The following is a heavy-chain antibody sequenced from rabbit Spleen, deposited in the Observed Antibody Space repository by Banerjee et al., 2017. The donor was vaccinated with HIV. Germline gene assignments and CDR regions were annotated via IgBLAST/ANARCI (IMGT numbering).Heavy chain of an antibody. V-gene: IGHV1S43*01. CDR3: ARGDVYGNHGYDL. CDR1: GFSFSSTYW. CDR2: IYFTGDMT. J-gene: IGHJ4*01. D-gene: IGHD6-1*01. Sequence: QEQLEESGGGLVKPGGTLTLTCTASGFSFSSTYWICWVRQAPGKGLEWVACIYFTGDMTWYASWVNGRFTISSSTSLNTLTLRMTSLTAADTATYFCARGDVYGNHGYDLWGPGTLVTVS.